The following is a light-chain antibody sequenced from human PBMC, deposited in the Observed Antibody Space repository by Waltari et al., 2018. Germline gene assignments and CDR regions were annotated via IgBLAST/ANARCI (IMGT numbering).Light chain of an antibody. CDR3: AAWDDSLNGVV. V-gene: IGLV1-44*01. CDR1: SSNTGSHT. Sequence: QSVLTQPPSASGTPGQRVTIPCSGSSSNTGSHTVNWYQQLPGMAPKLLIYSNNQRPSGVPDQFSGSKSGTSASLAISGLQSEDEADYYCAAWDDSLNGVVFGGGTKLTVL. CDR2: SNN. J-gene: IGLJ2*01.